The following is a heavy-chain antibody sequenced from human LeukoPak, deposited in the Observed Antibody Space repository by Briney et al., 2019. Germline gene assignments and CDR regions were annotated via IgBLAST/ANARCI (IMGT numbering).Heavy chain of an antibody. CDR3: AKDYNGRTTTNWFDP. V-gene: IGHV3-23*01. CDR2: ISGSGGST. Sequence: GGSLRLSCAASGFTFSSYAMRWVRQAPGKGLEWVSAISGSGGSTYYADSVKGRFTISRDNSKTTLYLQMNSLRAEDTAVYYCAKDYNGRTTTNWFDPWGQGTLVTVSS. CDR1: GFTFSSYA. D-gene: IGHD1-14*01. J-gene: IGHJ5*02.